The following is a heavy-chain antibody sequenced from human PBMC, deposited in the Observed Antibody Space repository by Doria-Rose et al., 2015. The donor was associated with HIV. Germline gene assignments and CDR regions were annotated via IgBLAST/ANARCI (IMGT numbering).Heavy chain of an antibody. Sequence: QVTLKESGPVLVKPTETLTLTCTVSGVSLSSPGMGVSWIRQPPAKALERLANIYSDDGRSYNTSLKSRLTISRGTSKSQVVLTMTDMDPVDTATYYCARIKSSRWYHKYYFDFWGQGTLVIVSA. J-gene: IGHJ4*02. CDR1: GVSLSSPGMG. CDR2: IYSDDGR. V-gene: IGHV2-26*01. D-gene: IGHD6-13*01. CDR3: ARIKSSRWYHKYYFDF.